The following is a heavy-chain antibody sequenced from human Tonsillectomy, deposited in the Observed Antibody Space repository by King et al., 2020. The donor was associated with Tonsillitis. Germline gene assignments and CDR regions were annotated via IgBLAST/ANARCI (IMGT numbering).Heavy chain of an antibody. CDR3: AREINSYCSGGSCYGAPFDY. Sequence: VQLQQWGAGLLKPSETLSLTCAVYGGSFSGYYWSWIRQPPGKGLEWIGEINHSGSTNYNPSLKSRVTISVDTSKNQFSLKLSSVTAADTAMYYCAREINSYCSGGSCYGAPFDYWGQGTLVTVSS. J-gene: IGHJ4*02. CDR1: GGSFSGYY. D-gene: IGHD2-15*01. CDR2: INHSGST. V-gene: IGHV4-34*01.